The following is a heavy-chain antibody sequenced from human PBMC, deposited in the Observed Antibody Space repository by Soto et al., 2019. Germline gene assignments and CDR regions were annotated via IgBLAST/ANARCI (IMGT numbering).Heavy chain of an antibody. V-gene: IGHV1-18*01. CDR3: GRRDDFWNGYIDY. J-gene: IGHJ4*02. CDR1: GYTFTSYG. CDR2: ISAYNGKT. Sequence: QVQLVQSGAEVKKPGASVKVSCKASGYTFTSYGISWVRQAPGQGLEWMGWISAYNGKTNYAQKLQGRVTMTTDTSTSTGYMELRSLRSVDAAVYYCGRRDDFWNGYIDYWGQGTLVTVSS. D-gene: IGHD3-3*01.